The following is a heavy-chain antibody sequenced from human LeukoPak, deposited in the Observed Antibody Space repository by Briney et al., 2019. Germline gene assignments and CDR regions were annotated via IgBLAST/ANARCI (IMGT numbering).Heavy chain of an antibody. V-gene: IGHV4-34*01. Sequence: PSETLSLTCAVYGGSFSGYYWSWIRQPPGKGLEWIGEINHSGSTNYNPSLKSRVTISVDTSKNQFSLKLSSVTAADTAVYYCARRIQLWFSYYYCYYMDVWGKGTTVTVSS. CDR1: GGSFSGYY. CDR3: ARRIQLWFSYYYCYYMDV. CDR2: INHSGST. J-gene: IGHJ6*03. D-gene: IGHD5-18*01.